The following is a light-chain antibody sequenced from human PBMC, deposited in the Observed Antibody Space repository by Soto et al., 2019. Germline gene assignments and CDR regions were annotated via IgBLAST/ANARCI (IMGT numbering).Light chain of an antibody. CDR2: EVS. Sequence: QSVLTQPASVSGSPGQSITISCIGTSSDVGGYNYVSWYQQHPGKAPKLMIYEVSNRPSGVSNRFSGSKSGNTASLTISGLQAEDEADYYCSSYTSSSTLVVFGGGTKLTVL. CDR1: SSDVGGYNY. V-gene: IGLV2-14*01. CDR3: SSYTSSSTLVV. J-gene: IGLJ2*01.